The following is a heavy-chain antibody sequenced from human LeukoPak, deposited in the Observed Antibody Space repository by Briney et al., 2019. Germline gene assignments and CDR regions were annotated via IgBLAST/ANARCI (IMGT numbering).Heavy chain of an antibody. D-gene: IGHD3-9*01. V-gene: IGHV7-4-1*02. J-gene: IGHJ4*02. CDR2: INTNTGNP. Sequence: ASVKVSCKASGYTFTSYAMNWVRQAPGQGLEWMGWINTNTGNPTYAQGFTGRFVFSLDTSVSTAYLQISSPKAEDTAVYYCARNFAYYDILTGYYNCFDYWGQGTLVTVSS. CDR3: ARNFAYYDILTGYYNCFDY. CDR1: GYTFTSYA.